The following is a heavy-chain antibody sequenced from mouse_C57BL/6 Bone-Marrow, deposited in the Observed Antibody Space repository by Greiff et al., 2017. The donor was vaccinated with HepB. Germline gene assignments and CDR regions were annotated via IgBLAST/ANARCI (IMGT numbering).Heavy chain of an antibody. CDR2: INPYNGGT. J-gene: IGHJ2*01. CDR1: GYTFTDYY. D-gene: IGHD1-1*01. Sequence: VQLQQSGPVLVKPGASVKMSCKASGYTFTDYYMNWVKQSHGKSLEWIGVINPYNGGTSYNQKFKGKATLTVDKSSSTAYMELNSLTSEVSAVYYCARRDYYYYGSSYEYYWGQGTTVTVSS. CDR3: ARRDYYYYGSSYEYY. V-gene: IGHV1-19*01.